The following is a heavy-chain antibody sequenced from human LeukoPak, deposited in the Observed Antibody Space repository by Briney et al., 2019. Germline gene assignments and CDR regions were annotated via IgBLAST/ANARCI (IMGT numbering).Heavy chain of an antibody. Sequence: SVKGRFTISRDNSKNTLYLQMNSLRAEDTAVYYCAKDTSSSLTFDYWGQGTLVTVSS. V-gene: IGHV3-23*01. CDR3: AKDTSSSLTFDY. J-gene: IGHJ4*02. D-gene: IGHD6-13*01.